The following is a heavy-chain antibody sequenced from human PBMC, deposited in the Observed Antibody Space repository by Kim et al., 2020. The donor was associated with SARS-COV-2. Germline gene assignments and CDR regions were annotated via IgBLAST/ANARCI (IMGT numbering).Heavy chain of an antibody. CDR2: INPNSGGT. CDR1: GYTFTGYY. J-gene: IGHJ3*02. Sequence: ASVKVSCKASGYTFTGYYMHWVRQAPGQGLEWMGWINPNSGGTNYAQKFQGRVTMTRDTSISTAYMELSRLRSDDTAVYYCARGTNYDILTEGNAFDIWGQGTMVTVSS. CDR3: ARGTNYDILTEGNAFDI. V-gene: IGHV1-2*02. D-gene: IGHD3-9*01.